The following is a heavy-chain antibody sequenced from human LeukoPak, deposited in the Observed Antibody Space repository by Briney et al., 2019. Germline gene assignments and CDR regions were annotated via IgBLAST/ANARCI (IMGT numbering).Heavy chain of an antibody. CDR1: GGSISSSRYY. V-gene: IGHV4-39*01. Sequence: SETLSLTCTVSGGSISSSRYYWGWVRQPPGKGLEWIGSISFSGSTYYNPSLRSRVTISEDTSKNQFSLKLSSVTAADTAVYYCARRSDSSGYYFFDYWGQGTLVTDSS. D-gene: IGHD3-22*01. J-gene: IGHJ4*02. CDR2: ISFSGST. CDR3: ARRSDSSGYYFFDY.